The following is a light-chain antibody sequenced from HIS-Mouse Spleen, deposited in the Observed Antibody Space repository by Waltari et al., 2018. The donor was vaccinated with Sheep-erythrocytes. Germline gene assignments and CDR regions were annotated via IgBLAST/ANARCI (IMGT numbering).Light chain of an antibody. J-gene: IGLJ1*01. V-gene: IGLV2-11*01. CDR2: DVS. CDR1: SSDVGGYNY. Sequence: QSALTQPRSVSGSPGQSVTISCTGTSSDVGGYNYVSWYQQHPGKAPKLMLYDVSKRPCGFPERFSGSKSGNTASLTISGLQAEDEADYYCCSYAGSYNHVFATGTKVTVL. CDR3: CSYAGSYNHV.